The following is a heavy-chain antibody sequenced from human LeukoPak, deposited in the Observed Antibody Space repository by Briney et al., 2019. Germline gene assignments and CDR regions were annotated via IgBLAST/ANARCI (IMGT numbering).Heavy chain of an antibody. CDR1: GGTFSSYA. D-gene: IGHD3-22*01. V-gene: IGHV1-69*13. CDR3: ARDWDYDSSGYYDY. Sequence: SVKVSCKASGGTFSSYAISWVRQAPGQGLEWMGGIIPIFGTANYAQKFQGRVAITADESTSTAYMELSSLRSEDTAVYYCARDWDYDSSGYYDYWGQGTLVTVSS. J-gene: IGHJ4*02. CDR2: IIPIFGTA.